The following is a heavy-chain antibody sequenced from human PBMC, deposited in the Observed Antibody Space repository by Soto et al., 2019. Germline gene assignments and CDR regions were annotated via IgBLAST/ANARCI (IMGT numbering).Heavy chain of an antibody. CDR3: ARVFFALYDYYGSGSYPMGHYYYGMDV. CDR2: ISAYNGNT. Sequence: QVQLVQSGAEVKKPGASVKVSCKASGYTFTSYGISWVRQAPGQGLEWMGWISAYNGNTNYAQKLQGRVTMTTDTSQSKAYMELSSLRSDDTAVYYCARVFFALYDYYGSGSYPMGHYYYGMDVWGQGTTVTVSS. V-gene: IGHV1-18*01. CDR1: GYTFTSYG. J-gene: IGHJ6*02. D-gene: IGHD3-10*01.